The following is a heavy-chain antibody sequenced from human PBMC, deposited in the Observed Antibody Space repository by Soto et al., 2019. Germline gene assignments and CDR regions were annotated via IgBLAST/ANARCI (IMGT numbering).Heavy chain of an antibody. CDR2: ISDYNGNT. CDR1: GYTFTSYG. CDR3: ARSPTEAAGTGRDWFDP. Sequence: QVQLVQSGAEVKKPGASVKVSCKASGYTFTSYGISWVRQAPGQGLEWMGWISDYNGNTNYAQKLQGRVTMTTDTPTSTAYMALRSLRSDDTGWYYCARSPTEAAGTGRDWFDPWGQGTLVTVSS. D-gene: IGHD6-13*01. J-gene: IGHJ5*02. V-gene: IGHV1-18*01.